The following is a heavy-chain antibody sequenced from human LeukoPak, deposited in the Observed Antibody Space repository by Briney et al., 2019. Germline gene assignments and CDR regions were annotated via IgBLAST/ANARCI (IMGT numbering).Heavy chain of an antibody. J-gene: IGHJ3*02. CDR2: IYSGGST. CDR1: GFTVSSNY. CDR3: ARDSSSNAFDI. Sequence: GGSLRLSCAASGFTVSSNYMSWVRQAPGKGLEWVSVIYSGGSTYYADSVKGRFTISRENSKNTLYLQMNSLRAEDTAVYYCARDSSSNAFDIWGQGTMVTVSS. V-gene: IGHV3-66*01. D-gene: IGHD2-2*01.